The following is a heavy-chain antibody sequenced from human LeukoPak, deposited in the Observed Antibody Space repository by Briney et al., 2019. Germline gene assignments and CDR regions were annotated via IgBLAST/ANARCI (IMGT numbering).Heavy chain of an antibody. CDR2: IYYSGST. J-gene: IGHJ4*02. CDR1: GGSISSGGYY. D-gene: IGHD3-10*01. Sequence: PSQTLSLTCTVSGGSISSGGYYWSWIRQHPGKGLELIGYIYYSGSTYYNPSLKSRVTISVDTSKNQFSLKLSSVTAADTAVYYCARETAFRSGSYYYFDYWGQGTLVTVSS. V-gene: IGHV4-31*03. CDR3: ARETAFRSGSYYYFDY.